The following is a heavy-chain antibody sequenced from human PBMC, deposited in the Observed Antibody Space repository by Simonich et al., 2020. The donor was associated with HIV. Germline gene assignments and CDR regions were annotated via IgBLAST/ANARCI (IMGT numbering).Heavy chain of an antibody. D-gene: IGHD3-16*02. CDR1: GYTFTSYG. Sequence: QVQLLQSGAEVKKPGASVKVSCKASGYTFTSYGISWVRQAPGQGLEWMGWISADNGNKNDVQKLQGRVTMTTDTSTSTAYMELRSLRSDDTAVYYCARDDRYGDYVDYWGQGTLVTVSS. CDR2: ISADNGNK. V-gene: IGHV1-18*01. CDR3: ARDDRYGDYVDY. J-gene: IGHJ4*02.